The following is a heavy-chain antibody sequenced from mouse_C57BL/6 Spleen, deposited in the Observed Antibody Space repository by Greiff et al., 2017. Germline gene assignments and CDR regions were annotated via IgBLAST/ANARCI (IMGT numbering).Heavy chain of an antibody. V-gene: IGHV1-72*01. CDR2: SDPNSGGT. D-gene: IGHD2-14*01. CDR3: ARSDRSNFDD. J-gene: IGHJ2*01. CDR1: GYTFTSYW. Sequence: QVQLQQPGAELVKPGASVKLSCKASGYTFTSYWMHWVKQRPGRGLEWIGRSDPNSGGTKYNEKFKSKATLTVDKPSSTAYMQLSSLTSEDSAVYYCARSDRSNFDDWGQGTTLTVSS.